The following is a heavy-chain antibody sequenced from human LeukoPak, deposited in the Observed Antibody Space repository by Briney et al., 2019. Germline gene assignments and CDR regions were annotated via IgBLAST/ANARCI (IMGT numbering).Heavy chain of an antibody. CDR3: ARQAVTKPFDY. CDR2: IYYSGST. J-gene: IGHJ4*02. Sequence: SETLSLTCTVSGGSISSSSYYWGWIRQPPGKGPEWIGSIYYSGSTYYNPSLKSRVTISVDTSKNQFSLKLSSVTAADTAVYYCARQAVTKPFDYWGQGTLVTVSS. V-gene: IGHV4-39*01. D-gene: IGHD4-17*01. CDR1: GGSISSSSYY.